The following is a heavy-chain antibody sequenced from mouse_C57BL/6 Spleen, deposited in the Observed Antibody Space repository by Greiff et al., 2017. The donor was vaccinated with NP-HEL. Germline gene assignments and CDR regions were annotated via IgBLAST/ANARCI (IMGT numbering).Heavy chain of an antibody. Sequence: LQESGAELVKPGASVKMSCKASGYTFTTYPIEWMKQNHGKSLEWIGNFHPYNDDTKYNEKFKGKATLTVEKSSSTVYLELSRLTSDDSAVYYCARRGIYYDYSWFAYWGQGTLVTVSA. D-gene: IGHD2-4*01. J-gene: IGHJ3*01. CDR2: FHPYNDDT. V-gene: IGHV1-47*01. CDR1: GYTFTTYP. CDR3: ARRGIYYDYSWFAY.